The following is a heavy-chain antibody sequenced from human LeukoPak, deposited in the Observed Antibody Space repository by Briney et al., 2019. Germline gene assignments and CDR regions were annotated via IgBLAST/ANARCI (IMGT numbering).Heavy chain of an antibody. CDR1: GGSFSGYY. V-gene: IGHV4-34*01. D-gene: IGHD3-3*01. J-gene: IGHJ5*02. CDR3: AGIFGVVITETRYNWFDP. Sequence: SETLSLTCAVYGGSFSGYYWSWIRQPPGKGLEWIGEINHSGSTNYNPSLKSRVTISVDTSKNQFSLKLSSVTAADTAVYYCAGIFGVVITETRYNWFDPWGQGTLVTVSS. CDR2: INHSGST.